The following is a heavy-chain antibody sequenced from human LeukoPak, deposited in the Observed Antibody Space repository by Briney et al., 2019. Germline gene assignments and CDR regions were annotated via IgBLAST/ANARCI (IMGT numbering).Heavy chain of an antibody. Sequence: PGGSLRLSCSASGFTFSKFGMHWVRQAPGKGLEWVAVIWDDGDNKYYVDSVKGRFTISRDNSKNTLYLQMNSLRAEDTAVYYCAKGQTGYSSGWYADYWGQGTLVTVSS. CDR2: IWDDGDNK. CDR3: AKGQTGYSSGWYADY. J-gene: IGHJ4*02. D-gene: IGHD6-19*01. CDR1: GFTFSKFG. V-gene: IGHV3-33*06.